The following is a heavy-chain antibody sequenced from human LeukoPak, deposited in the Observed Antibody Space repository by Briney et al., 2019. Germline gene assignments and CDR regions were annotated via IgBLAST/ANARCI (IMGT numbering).Heavy chain of an antibody. V-gene: IGHV4-39*07. D-gene: IGHD6-19*01. Sequence: SETLSLTCTVSGGSISSSSYYWGWIRQPPGKGLEWIGSIYYSGSTYYNPSLKSRVTISVDTSKNQFSLKLSSVTAADTAVYYCARGQWSNDYWGQGTLVTVSS. CDR3: ARGQWSNDY. CDR2: IYYSGST. J-gene: IGHJ4*02. CDR1: GGSISSSSYY.